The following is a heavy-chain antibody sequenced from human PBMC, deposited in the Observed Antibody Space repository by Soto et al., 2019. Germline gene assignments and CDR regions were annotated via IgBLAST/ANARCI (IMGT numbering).Heavy chain of an antibody. CDR1: GGSINNNYYY. V-gene: IGHV4-39*01. CDR3: ASQKLDVPAYFDY. CDR2: VSFSGTT. Sequence: SETLSLTCSVSGGSINNNYYYWGWVRQPPGKGLEWIASVSFSGTTYYSQSLRGRITASIDTSRNQFSLKLISVTAADTAVYYCASQKLDVPAYFDYWGQGTLVTVSS. D-gene: IGHD1-1*01. J-gene: IGHJ4*02.